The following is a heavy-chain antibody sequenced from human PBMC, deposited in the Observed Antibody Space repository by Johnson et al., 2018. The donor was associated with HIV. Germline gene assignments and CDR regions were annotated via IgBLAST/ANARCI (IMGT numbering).Heavy chain of an antibody. D-gene: IGHD2/OR15-2a*01. Sequence: VQLVESGGGVVQPGRSLRLSCAASGFTFRNYGMHWVRQAPGKGLEWVSYISSSGSTIYYADSVKGRFTISRDNAKNSLYLQMNSLRAEDTAVYYCARPYSESIYAAFSLWGQGTMVTVSS. CDR3: ARPYSESIYAAFSL. CDR1: GFTFRNYG. V-gene: IGHV3-48*04. J-gene: IGHJ3*01. CDR2: ISSSGSTI.